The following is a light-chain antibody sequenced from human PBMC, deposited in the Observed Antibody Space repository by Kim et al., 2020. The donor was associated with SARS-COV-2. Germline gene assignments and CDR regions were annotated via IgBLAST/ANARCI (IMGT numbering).Light chain of an antibody. Sequence: PVLTQPPSASASLGASVTLTCTLSSGYSNYKVDWYQQRPGKGPRFVMRVGTGGIVGSKGDGIPDRFSVLGSGLNRYLTINNIQEEDESDYHCGADHGSGSLWVFGGGTKLTVL. J-gene: IGLJ3*02. V-gene: IGLV9-49*01. CDR3: GADHGSGSLWV. CDR1: SGYSNYK. CDR2: VGTGGIVG.